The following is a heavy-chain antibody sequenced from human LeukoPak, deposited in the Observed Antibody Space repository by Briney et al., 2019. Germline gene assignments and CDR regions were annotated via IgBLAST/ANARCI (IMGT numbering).Heavy chain of an antibody. J-gene: IGHJ4*02. CDR3: ARASPFLEWLEPFDY. CDR2: IYNSGST. D-gene: IGHD3-3*02. CDR1: GASISSTSYY. V-gene: IGHV4-39*07. Sequence: SETLSLTCTVSGASISSTSYYWAWIRQPPGKELEWIGSIYNSGSTHYNPSLKSRVTVSVQTSKNQFSLKLTSVTAADTAVYYCARASPFLEWLEPFDYWGQGTLVTVSS.